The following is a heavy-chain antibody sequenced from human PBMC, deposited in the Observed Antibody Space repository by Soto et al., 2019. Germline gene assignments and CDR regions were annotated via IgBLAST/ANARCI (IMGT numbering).Heavy chain of an antibody. CDR1: VFTFDDYA. D-gene: IGHD2-15*01. CDR2: ISWNSCSI. Sequence: PGGSLRLSCAASVFTFDDYAMQWVRQAPGKGLEWVSGISWNSCSIGYADSVKGRFTISRDNAKNSLYLQMNSLRAEDTALYSCASSPTYYYYGMDVWGQGTTVTVSS. J-gene: IGHJ6*02. CDR3: ASSPTYYYYGMDV. V-gene: IGHV3-9*01.